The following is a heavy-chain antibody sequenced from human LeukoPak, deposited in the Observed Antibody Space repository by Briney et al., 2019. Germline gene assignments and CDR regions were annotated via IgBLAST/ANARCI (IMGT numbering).Heavy chain of an antibody. V-gene: IGHV1-69*13. CDR2: IIPIFGTA. J-gene: IGHJ1*01. Sequence: SVKVSCKASGGTCSSYAISWVRQAPGQGLEWMGGIIPIFGTANYAQKFQGRVTITADESTSTAYMELSSLRSEDTAVYYCARAAGYSSSWPLFQHWGQGTVVTVSS. D-gene: IGHD6-13*01. CDR3: ARAAGYSSSWPLFQH. CDR1: GGTCSSYA.